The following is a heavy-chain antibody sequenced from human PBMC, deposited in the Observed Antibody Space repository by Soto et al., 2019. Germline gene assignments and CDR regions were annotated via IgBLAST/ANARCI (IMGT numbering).Heavy chain of an antibody. CDR3: ERHADRGDYSRAFDI. CDR1: GGSISSSPYY. V-gene: IGHV4-39*01. J-gene: IGHJ3*02. D-gene: IGHD2-15*01. CDR2: ISYSGTT. Sequence: QLQLQESGPGLVKPSETLSLTCTVSGGSISSSPYYWGWIRQPPGKGLEWIGSISYSGTTYYNPSLQSRVTISVDTSQTHFSLKLSSVTAADTAVYHCERHADRGDYSRAFDIWGQGTMVTVSS.